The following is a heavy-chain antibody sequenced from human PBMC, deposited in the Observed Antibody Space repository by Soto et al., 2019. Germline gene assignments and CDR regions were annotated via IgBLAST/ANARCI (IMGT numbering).Heavy chain of an antibody. J-gene: IGHJ4*02. V-gene: IGHV4-31*03. CDR1: GGSISSGGYY. Sequence: SSETLSLTCTVSGGSISSGGYYWSWIRQHPGKGLEWIGYIYYSGSTYYNTSLKSRVTISVDTSKNKISLKLGSVTAADTSVYYCASTALLYSGDYWGQGTLVTVSS. CDR3: ASTALLYSGDY. D-gene: IGHD2-2*01. CDR2: IYYSGST.